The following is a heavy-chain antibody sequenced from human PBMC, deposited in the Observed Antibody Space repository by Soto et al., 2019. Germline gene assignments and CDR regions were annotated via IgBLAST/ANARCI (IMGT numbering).Heavy chain of an antibody. J-gene: IGHJ4*02. CDR2: VYYSGST. V-gene: IGHV4-39*01. Sequence: QLQLQESGPGLVKPSETLSLTCTVSGGSVSSSSYYWGWVRQPPGKGLEWIGSVYYSGSTSYNPSLESRVTISVDKSKNQFSLKLMSLSAADTAVYYCGSLEGLATISYYFDYWGQGALVTVSS. CDR1: GGSVSSSSYY. D-gene: IGHD3-9*01. CDR3: GSLEGLATISYYFDY.